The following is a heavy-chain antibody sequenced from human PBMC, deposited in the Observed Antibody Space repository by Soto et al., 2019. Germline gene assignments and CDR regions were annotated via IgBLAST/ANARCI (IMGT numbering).Heavy chain of an antibody. V-gene: IGHV3-23*01. Sequence: PGGSLRLSCAASGFTFSSYAMSWVRQAPGKGLEWVSAISGSGGSTYYADSVKGRFTISRDNSKNTLYLQMNSLRAEDTAVYYCAKDPVGVVAATLNFDYWRQGTLVTVSS. CDR3: AKDPVGVVAATLNFDY. CDR1: GFTFSSYA. D-gene: IGHD2-15*01. CDR2: ISGSGGST. J-gene: IGHJ4*02.